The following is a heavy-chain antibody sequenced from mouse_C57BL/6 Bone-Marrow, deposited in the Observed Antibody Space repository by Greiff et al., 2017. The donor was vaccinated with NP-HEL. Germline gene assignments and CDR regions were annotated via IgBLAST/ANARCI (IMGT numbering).Heavy chain of an antibody. Sequence: QVQLQQPGAELVKPGASVKLSCKASGYTFTSYWMRWVKQRPGQGLEWIGEIDPSDSYTNYNQKFKGKATLTVDTSSSTAYMQLSSLTSEDSAVYYCARSTTYYFDYWGQGTTLTVSS. CDR2: IDPSDSYT. CDR3: ARSTTYYFDY. CDR1: GYTFTSYW. V-gene: IGHV1-50*01. D-gene: IGHD1-1*01. J-gene: IGHJ2*01.